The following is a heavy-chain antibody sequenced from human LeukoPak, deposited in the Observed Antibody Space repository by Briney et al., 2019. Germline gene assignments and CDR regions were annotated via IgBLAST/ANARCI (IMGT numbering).Heavy chain of an antibody. CDR1: GFTFSNYE. D-gene: IGHD6-13*01. CDR2: ISSSGSTI. Sequence: GGPLRLSCAASGFTFSNYEMNWVRQAPGKGLEWVSYISSSGSTIYYADSVKGRFTISRDNAKNSLYLQMNSLRAEDTAVYYCARDRALVGSSTLPNWFDPWGQGTLVTVSS. J-gene: IGHJ5*02. CDR3: ARDRALVGSSTLPNWFDP. V-gene: IGHV3-48*03.